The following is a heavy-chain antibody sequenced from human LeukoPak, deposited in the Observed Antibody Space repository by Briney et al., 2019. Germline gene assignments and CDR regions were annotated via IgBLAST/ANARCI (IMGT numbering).Heavy chain of an antibody. D-gene: IGHD1-26*01. V-gene: IGHV3-20*04. Sequence: GGSLRLSCAASGFTLDDYGMSWVRQAPGKGLEWVSGINWNGGSTGYADSVKGRFTISRDNAKNSLFLQMNSLTAEDTAVYYCARDPYSGGYWNYYYYYMDVWGKGTTVTISS. CDR1: GFTLDDYG. CDR2: INWNGGST. CDR3: ARDPYSGGYWNYYYYYMDV. J-gene: IGHJ6*03.